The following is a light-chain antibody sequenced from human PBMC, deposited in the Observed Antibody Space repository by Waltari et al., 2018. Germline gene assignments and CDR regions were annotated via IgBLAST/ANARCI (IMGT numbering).Light chain of an antibody. CDR2: AES. Sequence: AIRMTQSPSSLSASTGDRVTITCRASQGISSYLAWYQQKPGKAPKLLIYAESTLQSGVPSRFSGSGSGTDFTLTISCLQSEDFAPYYCQQYYSYPLRTCGQGTKVEIK. CDR1: QGISSY. J-gene: IGKJ1*01. CDR3: QQYYSYPLRT. V-gene: IGKV1-8*01.